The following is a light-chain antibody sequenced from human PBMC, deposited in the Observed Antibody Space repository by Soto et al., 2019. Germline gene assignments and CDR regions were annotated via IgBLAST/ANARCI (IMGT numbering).Light chain of an antibody. Sequence: QCVLKRAASGSGAAGEASSISCTGTSSDVGGYNYVSWYQQHPAKVPKLMIYHVSNRPSGVSDRFSGSKSGNTASLTISGLQAEDEADYYCYSYTTSSTYVFGTGTKVT. CDR1: SSDVGGYNY. CDR3: YSYTTSSTYV. J-gene: IGLJ1*01. CDR2: HVS. V-gene: IGLV2-14*01.